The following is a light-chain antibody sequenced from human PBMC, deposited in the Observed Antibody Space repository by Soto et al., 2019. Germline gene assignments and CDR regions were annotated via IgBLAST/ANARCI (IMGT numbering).Light chain of an antibody. CDR2: DAS. V-gene: IGKV1-33*01. Sequence: TGSPSSLPASVGDRVTITCRASQNINNYLNWYQQKPGRAPKLLIYDASNLEAGVPSRFRGSGSGTEFTVTIRRLQPSDIAAYYCQQYETILTFAQGTRLEIK. CDR3: QQYETILT. J-gene: IGKJ5*01. CDR1: QNINNY.